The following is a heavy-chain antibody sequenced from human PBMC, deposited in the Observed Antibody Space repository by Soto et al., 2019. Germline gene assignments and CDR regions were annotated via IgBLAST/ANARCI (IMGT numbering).Heavy chain of an antibody. J-gene: IGHJ6*02. CDR1: GGSFSSYH. V-gene: IGHV4-34*01. CDR3: ARGRDYVWASYRNLYYDGMDV. D-gene: IGHD3-16*02. Sequence: PSETLSLTCAVYGGSFSSYHWSWIRQTPGKGLEWIGEINHLTTTNSNPSLKRRVIISLDTPKNQFSLKLSSVTAADTAVYYCARGRDYVWASYRNLYYDGMDVWGQGTTVSVSS. CDR2: INHLTTT.